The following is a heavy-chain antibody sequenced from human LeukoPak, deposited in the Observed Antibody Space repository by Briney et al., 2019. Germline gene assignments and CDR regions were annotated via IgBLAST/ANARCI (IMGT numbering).Heavy chain of an antibody. J-gene: IGHJ4*02. Sequence: GESLQISCQGSGSIFTSYWIGWVRQLPGKGLEGMGIIYPGDSDTKYSPSFQGQVTISADKSISTAYLQWSSLKASDTAMYYCARLTTDYYDSSGHYFDYWGQGTLVTVSS. CDR3: ARLTTDYYDSSGHYFDY. V-gene: IGHV5-51*01. CDR1: GSIFTSYW. CDR2: IYPGDSDT. D-gene: IGHD3-22*01.